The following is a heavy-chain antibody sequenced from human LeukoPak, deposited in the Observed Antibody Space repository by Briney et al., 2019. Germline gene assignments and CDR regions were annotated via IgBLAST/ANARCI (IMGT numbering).Heavy chain of an antibody. J-gene: IGHJ4*02. CDR2: ISSSSSYI. CDR3: ARDPGYYYGSGSYREDY. V-gene: IGHV3-21*01. CDR1: GFTFSSYS. Sequence: GGSLRLSCAASGFTFSSYSMNWVRQAPGKGLEWVSSISSSSSYIYYADSVKGRFTISRDNAKNSLYLQMNSLRAEDTAVYYCARDPGYYYGSGSYREDYWGQGTLVTVSS. D-gene: IGHD3-10*01.